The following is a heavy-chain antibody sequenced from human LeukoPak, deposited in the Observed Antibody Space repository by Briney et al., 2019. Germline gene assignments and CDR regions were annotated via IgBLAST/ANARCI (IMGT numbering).Heavy chain of an antibody. D-gene: IGHD1-1*01. V-gene: IGHV4-59*01. J-gene: IGHJ4*02. CDR3: ARGAVSNLYFFDY. Sequence: PSETLSLTCTVSGGSISSYYWSWIRQPPGKGLEWIGYIYYSGSTNYSPSLKSRVTISVDTSKNQFSLKLSSVTAADTAVYYCARGAVSNLYFFDYWGQGTLVTVSS. CDR1: GGSISSYY. CDR2: IYYSGST.